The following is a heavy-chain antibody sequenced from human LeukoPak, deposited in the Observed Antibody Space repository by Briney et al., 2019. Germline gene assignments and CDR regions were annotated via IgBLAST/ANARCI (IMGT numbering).Heavy chain of an antibody. J-gene: IGHJ4*02. CDR3: ARGRWFGESISVHFDY. CDR2: INHSGST. CDR1: GGSFSGYY. D-gene: IGHD3-10*01. V-gene: IGHV4-34*01. Sequence: SETLSLTCAVYGGSFSGYYWSWIRQPPGKGLEWIGEINHSGSTNYNPSLKSRVTISVDTSKNQFSLKLSSVTAADTAVYYCARGRWFGESISVHFDYWGQGTPVTVSS.